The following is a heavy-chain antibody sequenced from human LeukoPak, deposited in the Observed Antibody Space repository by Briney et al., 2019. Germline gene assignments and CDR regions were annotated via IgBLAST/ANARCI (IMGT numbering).Heavy chain of an antibody. CDR1: GGSISSGGYY. J-gene: IGHJ2*01. Sequence: SQTLSLTCTVSGGSISSGGYYWSWIRQHPGKGLEWIGYIYYSGSTYYNPSLKSRVTISVDTSKNQFSLKLSSVTAADTAVYFCARRAPSAGYFDLWGRGTLVTVSS. CDR2: IYYSGST. CDR3: ARRAPSAGYFDL. V-gene: IGHV4-31*03.